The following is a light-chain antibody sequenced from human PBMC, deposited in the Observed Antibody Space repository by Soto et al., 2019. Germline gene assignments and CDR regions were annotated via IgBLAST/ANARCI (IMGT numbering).Light chain of an antibody. CDR2: QVT. J-gene: IGLJ1*01. CDR3: TSYSSTDIFYI. CDR1: SSDVGASYY. V-gene: IGLV2-14*01. Sequence: QLVLTQPASVSGSPGQSITISCTGTSSDVGASYYVSWYQHHPGRAPKLIIFQVTNRPSGVSNRFSGSKSGNTATLTISGLQAEDEADYYCTSYSSTDIFYIFGTGTKLTVL.